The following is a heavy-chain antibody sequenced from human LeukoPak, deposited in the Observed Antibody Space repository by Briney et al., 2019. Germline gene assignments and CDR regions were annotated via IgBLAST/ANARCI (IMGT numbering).Heavy chain of an antibody. CDR2: IKEDGTEK. J-gene: IGHJ4*02. D-gene: IGHD3-16*01. V-gene: IGHV3-7*01. CDR1: GFNISDFW. CDR3: VRESRPGGAMGLYHNFDY. Sequence: GGSLRLSCAASGFNISDFWMTWVRQAPGKGLEWVANIKEDGTEKHLVDSVKGRFTISRDNTKNLLYLQMNSLGGDDTATYYCVRESRPGGAMGLYHNFDYWGQGTLVAVSS.